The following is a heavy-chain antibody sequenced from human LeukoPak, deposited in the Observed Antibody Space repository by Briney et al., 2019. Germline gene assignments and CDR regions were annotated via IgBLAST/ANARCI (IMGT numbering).Heavy chain of an antibody. J-gene: IGHJ4*02. Sequence: MSSETLSLTCAVYGGSFSGYYWSWIRQPPGKGLEWIGEINHSGSTNYNPSLKSRVTMSVDTSKNQFSLKLSSVTAADTAVYYCARDGCSGGSCYSDYWGQGTLVTVSS. CDR2: INHSGST. D-gene: IGHD2-15*01. V-gene: IGHV4-34*01. CDR1: GGSFSGYY. CDR3: ARDGCSGGSCYSDY.